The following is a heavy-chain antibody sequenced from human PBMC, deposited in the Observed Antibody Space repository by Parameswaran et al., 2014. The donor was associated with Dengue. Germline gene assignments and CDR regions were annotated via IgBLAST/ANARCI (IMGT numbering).Heavy chain of an antibody. V-gene: IGHV3-11*06. CDR2: ISPSSSDT. CDR3: ARIAGFGYCTTITCPHWFDP. Sequence: WIRQPPGKGLEWVSDISPSSSDTNYADSVKGRFSISRDNAKNSLYLQMNSLRAEDTAVYYCARIAGFGYCTTITCPHWFDPWGQGTLVTVSS. J-gene: IGHJ5*02. D-gene: IGHD2-8*01.